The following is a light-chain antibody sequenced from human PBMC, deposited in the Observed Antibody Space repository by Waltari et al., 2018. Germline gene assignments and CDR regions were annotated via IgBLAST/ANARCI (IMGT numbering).Light chain of an antibody. Sequence: IVLTQSPVTLSLSPGERATLSCRASQSVGSYLAWYQQKAGQAPRLLIYDASNGATGIPARFSGSGSGTDFTLTISSLEPEDFAIYYCQQRSTWPLTFGGGSKVEI. CDR2: DAS. CDR3: QQRSTWPLT. V-gene: IGKV3-11*01. J-gene: IGKJ4*01. CDR1: QSVGSY.